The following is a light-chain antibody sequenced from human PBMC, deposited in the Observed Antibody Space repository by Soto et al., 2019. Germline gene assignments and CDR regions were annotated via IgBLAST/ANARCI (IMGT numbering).Light chain of an antibody. CDR3: QQYNSYPPT. Sequence: DLQMTQSPSSLSASVGDRVTITCRASHGISSWLAWYQQKPEKAPKSLIYGASTLQSGVPSRFSGSGSGTDFTLTISRLQPEDVATYYGQQYNSYPPTFGGGTRVEIK. CDR1: HGISSW. V-gene: IGKV1D-16*01. CDR2: GAS. J-gene: IGKJ4*01.